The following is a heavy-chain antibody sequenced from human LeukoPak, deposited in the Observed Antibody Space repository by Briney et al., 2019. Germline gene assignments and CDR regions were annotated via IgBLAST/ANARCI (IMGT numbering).Heavy chain of an antibody. CDR3: ARAAQFLDY. V-gene: IGHV3-7*01. CDR2: IKQDGSEK. J-gene: IGHJ4*02. CDR1: GFTFSTYW. D-gene: IGHD2-15*01. Sequence: GGSLRLSCAASGFTFSTYWRSWVRQAPGKGLEWVANIKQDGSEKYYVYSVKGGFTISRDNAKTSLYLQMNSLRAEDTAVYYCARAAQFLDYWGQGTLVTVSS.